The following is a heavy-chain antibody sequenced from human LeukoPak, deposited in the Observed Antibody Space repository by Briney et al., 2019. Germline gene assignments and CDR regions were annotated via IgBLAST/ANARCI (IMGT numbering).Heavy chain of an antibody. V-gene: IGHV3-7*01. CDR3: ARGGAARPDF. J-gene: IGHJ4*02. Sequence: GGSLRLSCAASGFTFSTYWMNWFRQTPGKGLEWVAKIKAGGGAKDHVASVKGRFTISRDNAKNSLYLQMNSLRVEDTAVYYCARGGAARPDFWGQGTLVTVSS. D-gene: IGHD6-6*01. CDR1: GFTFSTYW. CDR2: IKAGGGAK.